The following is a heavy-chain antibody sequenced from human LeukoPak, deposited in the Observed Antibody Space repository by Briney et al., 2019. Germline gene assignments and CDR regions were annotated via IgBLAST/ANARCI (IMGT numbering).Heavy chain of an antibody. J-gene: IGHJ5*02. CDR3: ARDTLGYCSSTSCYDGPNWFDP. V-gene: IGHV3-9*01. Sequence: PGGSLRLSCAASGFKFDDYAMNWVRQAPGKGLEWVSGITWNSGSIGYADSVKGRFTISRDNAKNSLYLQMNSLRAEDTAVYYCARDTLGYCSSTSCYDGPNWFDPWGQGTLVTVSS. CDR1: GFKFDDYA. D-gene: IGHD2-2*01. CDR2: ITWNSGSI.